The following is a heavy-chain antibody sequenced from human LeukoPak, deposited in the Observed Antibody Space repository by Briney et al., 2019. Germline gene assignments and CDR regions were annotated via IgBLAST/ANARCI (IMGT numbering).Heavy chain of an antibody. J-gene: IGHJ4*02. Sequence: ASVKVSCKASGYTFTGYYMHWVRQAPGQGLEWMGWINPNSGGTNYAQKFQGRVTMTRDTSISTAYMELSRLRSDDTAVYYCARDLTPYGGNSLDWGQGTLVTVSS. CDR1: GYTFTGYY. V-gene: IGHV1-2*02. CDR3: ARDLTPYGGNSLD. D-gene: IGHD4-23*01. CDR2: INPNSGGT.